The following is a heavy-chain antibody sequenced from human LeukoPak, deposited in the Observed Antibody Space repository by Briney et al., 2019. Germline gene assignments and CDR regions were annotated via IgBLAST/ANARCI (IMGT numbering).Heavy chain of an antibody. Sequence: PAGGSLRLSCAASGFTFSSYAMSWVRQAPGKGLEWVSAISGGGGTTYYADSVKGRFTISRDNSKNTLYLQVNSLRAEDTAVYYCAKDKSFSGCSVYWGQGTLVTVSS. D-gene: IGHD5-12*01. CDR2: ISGGGGTT. V-gene: IGHV3-23*01. CDR1: GFTFSSYA. CDR3: AKDKSFSGCSVY. J-gene: IGHJ4*02.